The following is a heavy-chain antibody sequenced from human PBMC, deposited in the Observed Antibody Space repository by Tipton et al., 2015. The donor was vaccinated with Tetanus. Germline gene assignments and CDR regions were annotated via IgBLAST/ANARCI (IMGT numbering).Heavy chain of an antibody. J-gene: IGHJ2*01. CDR2: INPNSGGT. D-gene: IGHD3-9*01. Sequence: QSGAEVKKPGASVKVSCKASGYTFTGYYMHWVRQAPGQGLEWMGWINPNSGGTNCAQKFQGRVTMTRDTSISTAYMEVSRLRSDDTAMYFCARRRSAILTGSYHWYFDIWGRGALVTVSS. V-gene: IGHV1-2*02. CDR3: ARRRSAILTGSYHWYFDI. CDR1: GYTFTGYY.